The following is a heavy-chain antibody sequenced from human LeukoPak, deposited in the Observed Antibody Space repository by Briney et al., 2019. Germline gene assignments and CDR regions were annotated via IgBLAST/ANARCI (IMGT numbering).Heavy chain of an antibody. D-gene: IGHD2-21*01. Sequence: PGGSLRLSCAASGFIFNTYGMHWVRQAPGKGLEWVAFIRNDGSDKYYAVSVKGRFTISRDNSKNTLYLQMNSLRVEDTALYYCAKDRAYGQVLWGNDFWGQGTLVTVSS. CDR2: IRNDGSDK. V-gene: IGHV3-30*02. J-gene: IGHJ4*02. CDR1: GFIFNTYG. CDR3: AKDRAYGQVLWGNDF.